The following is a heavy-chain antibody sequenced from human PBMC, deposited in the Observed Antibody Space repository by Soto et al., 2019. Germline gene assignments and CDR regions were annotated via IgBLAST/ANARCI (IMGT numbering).Heavy chain of an antibody. CDR3: ARDNSSYDILTGGYYYYGMDV. J-gene: IGHJ6*02. CDR1: GFTFSSYS. Sequence: PGGSLRLSCAASGFTFSSYSMNWVRQAPGKGLEWVSSISSSSSYIYYADSVKGRFTISRDNAKNSLYLQMNSLRAEDTAVYYCARDNSSYDILTGGYYYYGMDVWGQGTTVTVSS. D-gene: IGHD3-9*01. CDR2: ISSSSSYI. V-gene: IGHV3-21*01.